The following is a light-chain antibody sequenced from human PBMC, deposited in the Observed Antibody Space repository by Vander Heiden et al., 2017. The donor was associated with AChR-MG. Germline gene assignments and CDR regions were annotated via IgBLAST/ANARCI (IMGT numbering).Light chain of an antibody. J-gene: IGLJ2*01. CDR3: SSYTSSSTV. Sequence: QSALTQPAAVSGSPGQPINISCTGTSSDVGSNNYDSWHQQHPGQAPKLMIYDVRNRPSGVSNRFSGSKSGTTAPLTSAGLQAEDDADYYCSSYTSSSTVFGGGTKLTVL. V-gene: IGLV2-14*01. CDR2: DVR. CDR1: SSDVGSNNY.